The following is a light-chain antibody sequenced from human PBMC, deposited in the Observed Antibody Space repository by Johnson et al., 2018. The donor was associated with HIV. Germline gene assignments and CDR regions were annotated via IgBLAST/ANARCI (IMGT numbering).Light chain of an antibody. J-gene: IGLJ1*01. CDR2: DNN. Sequence: QSVLTQPPSVSAAPGQKVTISCSGSSSNIGYNYVSWYQQLPGTAPKLLIYDNNKRPSGIPDRFSGSTSGTSATLGITGLQTGDEADYYCGTWDSSLSAYVFATATKVTVL. CDR1: SSNIGYNY. V-gene: IGLV1-51*01. CDR3: GTWDSSLSAYV.